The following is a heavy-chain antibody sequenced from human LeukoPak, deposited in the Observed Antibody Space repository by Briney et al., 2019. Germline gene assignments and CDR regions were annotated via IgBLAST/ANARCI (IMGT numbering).Heavy chain of an antibody. D-gene: IGHD1-7*01. Sequence: PGGSLRLSCAASGFTFSSYAMSWVRQAPGKGLEWVSAISGSGGSTYYADSVKGRFTISRDNSKNTLYLQMNSLRAEDTAVYYCARDSRNYGLRWFDYWGQGTLVTVSS. CDR3: ARDSRNYGLRWFDY. CDR1: GFTFSSYA. CDR2: ISGSGGST. V-gene: IGHV3-23*01. J-gene: IGHJ4*02.